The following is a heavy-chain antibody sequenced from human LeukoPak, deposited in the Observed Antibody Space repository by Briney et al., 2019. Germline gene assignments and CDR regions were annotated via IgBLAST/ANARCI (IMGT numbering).Heavy chain of an antibody. J-gene: IGHJ4*02. CDR3: AKDHLPGIVVADRDY. V-gene: IGHV3-23*01. D-gene: IGHD6-19*01. Sequence: GGTLRLSCAASGFTFSRYGMSWVRQAPGKGLEWVSAISGSGGSTYYADSVKGRFTISRDNSKNTLYLQINSLRAEDTAVYYCAKDHLPGIVVADRDYWGQGTLVTVSS. CDR1: GFTFSRYG. CDR2: ISGSGGST.